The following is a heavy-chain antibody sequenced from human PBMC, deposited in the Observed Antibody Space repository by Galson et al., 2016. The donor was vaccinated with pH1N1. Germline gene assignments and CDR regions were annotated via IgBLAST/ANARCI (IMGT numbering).Heavy chain of an antibody. V-gene: IGHV4-38-2*01. Sequence: ETLSLTCAVSGYSISSGYYWGWIRQPPGKGLEWIGSIYHSGSTYYNPSLKSRVTISVDTSKNQFSLKLSSVTAADTAVYYCARTSGYDFWSGYYANLDYYMDVWGKGTTVTVS. CDR2: IYHSGST. J-gene: IGHJ6*03. D-gene: IGHD3-3*01. CDR3: ARTSGYDFWSGYYANLDYYMDV. CDR1: GYSISSGYY.